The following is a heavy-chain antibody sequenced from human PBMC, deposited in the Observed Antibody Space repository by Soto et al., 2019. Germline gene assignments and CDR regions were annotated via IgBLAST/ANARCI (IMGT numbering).Heavy chain of an antibody. CDR2: IYPGDSGT. V-gene: IGHV5-51*01. CDR3: ARSSDNIGYYRFAFDI. Sequence: PGESLKISCKGSGYSFTSYWIGWVRQMPGKGLEWMGSIYPGDSGTRYSPSFQGQVTISADKSISTAYLQWSSLKASDIAIYYCARSSDNIGYYRFAFDIWGQGTMVTVSS. J-gene: IGHJ3*02. CDR1: GYSFTSYW. D-gene: IGHD3-22*01.